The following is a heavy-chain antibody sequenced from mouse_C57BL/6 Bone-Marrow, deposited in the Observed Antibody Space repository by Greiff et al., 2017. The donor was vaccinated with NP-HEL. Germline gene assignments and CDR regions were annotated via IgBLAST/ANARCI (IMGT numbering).Heavy chain of an antibody. J-gene: IGHJ4*01. V-gene: IGHV1-82*01. CDR2: IYPGDGDT. CDR3: AINWVYYYAMDY. CDR1: GYAFSSSW. D-gene: IGHD4-1*01. Sequence: VQLQESGPELVKPGASVKISCKASGYAFSSSWMNWVKQRPGKGLEWIGRIYPGDGDTNYNGKFKGKATLTADKSSSTAYMKLSSLTSEDSAVYFCAINWVYYYAMDYWGQGTSVTVSS.